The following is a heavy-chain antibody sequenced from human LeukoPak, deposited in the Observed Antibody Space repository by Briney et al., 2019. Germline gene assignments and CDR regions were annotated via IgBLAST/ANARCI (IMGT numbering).Heavy chain of an antibody. J-gene: IGHJ4*02. D-gene: IGHD6-13*01. CDR2: FDPEDGET. V-gene: IGHV1-24*01. Sequence: GASVKVSCKVSGYTLTELSMHWVRQAPGKGLEWMGGFDPEDGETIYAQKFQGRVTMTEDTSTDTAYMELRSLRSDDSAVYYCAREEGAAAGIFDYWGQGTLVTVSS. CDR1: GYTLTELS. CDR3: AREEGAAAGIFDY.